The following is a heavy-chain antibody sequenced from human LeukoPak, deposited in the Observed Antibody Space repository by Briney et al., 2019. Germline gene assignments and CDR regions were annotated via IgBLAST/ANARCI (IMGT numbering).Heavy chain of an antibody. CDR3: AKDHGTRGFDY. D-gene: IGHD1-14*01. Sequence: WASVKVSCKASGYTFTSYDINWVRQATGQGLEWMGWMNPNSGNTGYAQKFQGRVTITRNTSISTAYMELSSLRSEDTAVYYCAKDHGTRGFDYWGQGTLVTVSS. CDR2: MNPNSGNT. V-gene: IGHV1-8*03. CDR1: GYTFTSYD. J-gene: IGHJ4*02.